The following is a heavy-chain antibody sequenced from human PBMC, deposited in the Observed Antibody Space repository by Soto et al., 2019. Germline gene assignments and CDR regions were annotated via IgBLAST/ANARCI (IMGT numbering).Heavy chain of an antibody. CDR3: ARDQGVVVTADNWFDP. Sequence: KPSETLSLTCTVSGGSITDYSWVWIRQPAGKGLEWLGRIFSSGSTNYNPSLKGRITMSLDTSKNQFSMKLNSATATDTAVDFCARDQGVVVTADNWFDPWGQGILVTVS. J-gene: IGHJ5*02. CDR1: GGSITDYS. D-gene: IGHD2-21*02. V-gene: IGHV4-4*07. CDR2: IFSSGST.